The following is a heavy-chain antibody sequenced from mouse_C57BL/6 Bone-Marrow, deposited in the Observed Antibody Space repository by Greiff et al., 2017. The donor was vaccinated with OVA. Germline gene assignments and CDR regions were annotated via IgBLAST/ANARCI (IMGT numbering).Heavy chain of an antibody. Sequence: VQLQQSGAELVKPGASVKLSCKASGYTFTSYWLPWVNQRPGQGLEWIGEIDPSDSYTNYNQKFKGKATLTVDTSSSTSYMQLSSLTSEDSAVYYCARRGITTVVAEDWFAYWGQGTLVTVSA. CDR2: IDPSDSYT. V-gene: IGHV1-50*01. D-gene: IGHD1-1*01. CDR1: GYTFTSYW. J-gene: IGHJ3*01. CDR3: ARRGITTVVAEDWFAY.